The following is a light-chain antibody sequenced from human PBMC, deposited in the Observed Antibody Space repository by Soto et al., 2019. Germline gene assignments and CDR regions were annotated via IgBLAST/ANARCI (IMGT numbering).Light chain of an antibody. J-gene: IGKJ1*01. V-gene: IGKV3-20*01. CDR3: QQYGSSPWT. Sequence: VFTQAPCTLSLSPGARATLSCRASQSVSRYLAWYQQKHGQVPRLLIYGASSRATGIPDRFSGSGSGTELTLTISRLEPEDFAVYYCQQYGSSPWTFGQGTKVDIK. CDR1: QSVSRY. CDR2: GAS.